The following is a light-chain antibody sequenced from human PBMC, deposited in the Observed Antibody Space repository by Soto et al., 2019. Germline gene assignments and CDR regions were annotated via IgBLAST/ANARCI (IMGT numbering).Light chain of an antibody. CDR2: KAS. CDR3: QQYKSHRRT. J-gene: IGKJ1*01. CDR1: QDISNL. V-gene: IGKV1-5*03. Sequence: DIQMTQSPSFVSAALGDRVTLSCRASQDISNLLAWYQQKPGKAPKLLMSKASSLESGVPSRFSGSGSETEFTLTISSLQPDDFGVYYCQQYKSHRRTFGQGTKVDIK.